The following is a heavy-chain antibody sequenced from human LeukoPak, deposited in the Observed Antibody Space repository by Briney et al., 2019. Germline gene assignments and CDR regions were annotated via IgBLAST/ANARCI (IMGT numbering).Heavy chain of an antibody. D-gene: IGHD3-22*01. J-gene: IGHJ4*02. CDR3: ATDGFYDISRAGGYYFDF. CDR1: AFTFCYAW. CDR2: IKSRINGGTA. Sequence: GGSLRLSCAASAFTFCYAWMNWVRQAPGKGLEWLGRIKSRINGGTAEYTAPVKGRFTISRDDSKNMLYLQMNSLRTEDPAIYYCATDGFYDISRAGGYYFDFCGQGTLVTVSS. V-gene: IGHV3-15*01.